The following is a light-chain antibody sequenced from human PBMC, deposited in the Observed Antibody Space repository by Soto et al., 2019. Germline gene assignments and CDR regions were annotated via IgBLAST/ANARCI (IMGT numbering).Light chain of an antibody. CDR1: SSNIGSNY. V-gene: IGLV1-47*01. CDR3: ATWDDSLSGVV. CDR2: RSN. Sequence: QPVLTQPPSASGTPGQRVTSSCSGSSSNIGSNYVYWYQQLPGTAPKLLIYRSNQRPSGVPDRFSGSKSGTSASLAISGLRSGDEADYYCATWDDSLSGVVFGGGTKLTVL. J-gene: IGLJ2*01.